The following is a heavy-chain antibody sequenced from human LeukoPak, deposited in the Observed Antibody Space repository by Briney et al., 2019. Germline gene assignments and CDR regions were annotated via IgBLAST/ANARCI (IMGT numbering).Heavy chain of an antibody. J-gene: IGHJ6*03. CDR1: GYTFTSYY. D-gene: IGHD3-16*01. CDR3: AREVGLDYYYMDV. V-gene: IGHV1-46*01. Sequence: GASVKVSCKASGYTFTSYYMHWVRQAPGQGLEWRGIINPSGGSTSYAQKFQGRVTMTRDTSTSTVYMELSSLRSEDTAVYYCAREVGLDYYYMDVWGKGTTVTVSS. CDR2: INPSGGST.